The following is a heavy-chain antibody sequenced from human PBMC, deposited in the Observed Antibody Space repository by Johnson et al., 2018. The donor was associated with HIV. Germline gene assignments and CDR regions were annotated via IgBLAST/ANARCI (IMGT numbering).Heavy chain of an antibody. Sequence: VQLVESGGGLVQPGGSLKLSCAASGFTFSSYAMNWVRQPPGEGLEWISYISSSGSTIYYQDSVKGRFTISRDNAKKSLYLQMNSLKTEDTAVYYCTTDLAAVGSGAFDIWGQGTMVTVSS. CDR3: TTDLAAVGSGAFDI. V-gene: IGHV3-48*04. CDR1: GFTFSSYA. D-gene: IGHD6-13*01. CDR2: ISSSGSTI. J-gene: IGHJ3*02.